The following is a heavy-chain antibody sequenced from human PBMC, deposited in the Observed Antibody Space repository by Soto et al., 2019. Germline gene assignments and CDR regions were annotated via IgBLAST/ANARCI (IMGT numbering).Heavy chain of an antibody. D-gene: IGHD6-19*01. CDR3: ARDGDSRGWARRAFDI. CDR1: GFTFSSYG. CDR2: IWYDGSNK. V-gene: IGHV3-33*01. J-gene: IGHJ3*02. Sequence: GGSLRLSCAASGFTFSSYGMHWVRQAPGKGLEWVAVIWYDGSNKYYADSVKDRLNISRDNSKNTMYLQMNSLRAEDAAVDYCARDGDSRGWARRAFDIWGQGTMVTVSS.